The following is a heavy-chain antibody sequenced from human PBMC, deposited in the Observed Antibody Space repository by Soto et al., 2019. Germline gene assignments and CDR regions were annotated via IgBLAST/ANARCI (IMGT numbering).Heavy chain of an antibody. Sequence: QVQLVESGGGVVQPGTSLRLSCAASGFSFRTYGRHWVRQAPGKGLGWVALISYDGSSKYYADSVKGRLTISRDNSKNTLYLQLNSLRVEDRAIYDCAGGWNYFDYWGQGNLVTVSS. D-gene: IGHD6-19*01. CDR3: AGGWNYFDY. CDR1: GFSFRTYG. V-gene: IGHV3-30*03. CDR2: ISYDGSSK. J-gene: IGHJ4*02.